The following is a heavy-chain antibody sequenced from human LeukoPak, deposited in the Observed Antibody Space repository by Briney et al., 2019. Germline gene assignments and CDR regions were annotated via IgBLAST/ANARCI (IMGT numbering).Heavy chain of an antibody. CDR2: IYHSGST. Sequence: SETLPLTCAVSGYSISSGYYWGWIRQPPGKGLEWIGSIYHSGSTYYNPSLKSRVTISVDTSKNQFSLKLSSVTAADTAVYYCARDPGETYYYDSSGYYTAFDIWGQGTMVTVSS. V-gene: IGHV4-38-2*02. J-gene: IGHJ3*02. CDR3: ARDPGETYYYDSSGYYTAFDI. D-gene: IGHD3-22*01. CDR1: GYSISSGYY.